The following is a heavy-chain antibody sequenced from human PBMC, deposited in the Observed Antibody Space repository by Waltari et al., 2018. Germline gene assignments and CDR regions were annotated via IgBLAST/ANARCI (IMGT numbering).Heavy chain of an antibody. Sequence: EVQVVESGGGLVQPGGSLRLSWTGPGFTFDSCWLSWVRQGPGQGREWGANINQDGSETNYVDSVKGRFTISRDNAESSLYLQMISLRAEDTAVYYCLRDRRGPALFDYWGQGSLVTVSS. CDR1: GFTFDSCW. J-gene: IGHJ4*02. D-gene: IGHD2-2*01. CDR2: INQDGSET. CDR3: LRDRRGPALFDY. V-gene: IGHV3-7*03.